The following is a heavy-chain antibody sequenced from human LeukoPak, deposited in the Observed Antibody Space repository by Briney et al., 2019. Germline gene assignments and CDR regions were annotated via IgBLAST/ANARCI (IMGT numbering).Heavy chain of an antibody. D-gene: IGHD3-9*01. Sequence: GASVKVSCKASGGTFSSYAISWVRQAPGQGLEWMGGIIPIFGTANYAQKFQGRVTMTRDTSTSTVYMELSSLRSEDTAVYYCARGLEGSDDIFPYGMDVWGQGTTVTVSS. V-gene: IGHV1-69*05. J-gene: IGHJ6*02. CDR3: ARGLEGSDDIFPYGMDV. CDR1: GGTFSSYA. CDR2: IIPIFGTA.